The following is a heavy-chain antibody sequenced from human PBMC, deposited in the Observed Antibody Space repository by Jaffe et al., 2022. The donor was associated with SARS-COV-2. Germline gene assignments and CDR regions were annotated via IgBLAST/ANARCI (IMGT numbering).Heavy chain of an antibody. J-gene: IGHJ3*01. CDR1: GFIFSSYW. D-gene: IGHD7-27*01. CDR3: ARGAWGAFDL. Sequence: EVQLVESGGTLVQPGGSLRLSCAGSGFIFSSYWMTWVRQAPGKGLEWVATIKLDGTEKYYVDSVKGRFTISRDNAKNSVDLQMNSLRAEDTAVYYCARGAWGAFDLWGQGTMVTVSS. CDR2: IKLDGTEK. V-gene: IGHV3-7*01.